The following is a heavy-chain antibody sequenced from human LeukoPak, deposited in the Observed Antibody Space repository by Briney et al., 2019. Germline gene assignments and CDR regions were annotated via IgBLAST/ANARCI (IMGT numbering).Heavy chain of an antibody. Sequence: GGSLRLSCAASGFTFSSYSMNWVRQAPGKGLEWVSCINFSSSYIYYADSVKSRFTISGDNAKNSLYLQMNSLGAEDTAVYYCARESARGIYGLDVWGQGTTVTVSS. CDR3: ARESARGIYGLDV. D-gene: IGHD3-16*01. V-gene: IGHV3-21*01. CDR1: GFTFSSYS. CDR2: INFSSSYI. J-gene: IGHJ6*02.